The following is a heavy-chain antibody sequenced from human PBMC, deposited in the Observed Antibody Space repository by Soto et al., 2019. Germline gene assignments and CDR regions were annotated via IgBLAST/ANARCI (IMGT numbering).Heavy chain of an antibody. D-gene: IGHD3-16*01. CDR1: GFSFSADGVG. V-gene: IGHV2-5*02. J-gene: IGHJ3*01. CDR3: AHAFGGTSWPNDAFDV. Sequence: QITLKESGPPLVKPTQTLTLTCIFSGFSFSADGVGVGWIRQPPGKALEWLALIYWDDDTRYRPSLKSRLTITTDSSKDQVVLTMTNMDPVDTATYYCAHAFGGTSWPNDAFDVWGQGTVVTVSS. CDR2: IYWDDDT.